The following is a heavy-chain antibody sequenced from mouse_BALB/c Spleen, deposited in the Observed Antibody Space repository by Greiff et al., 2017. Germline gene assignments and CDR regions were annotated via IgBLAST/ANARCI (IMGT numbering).Heavy chain of an antibody. Sequence: QVQLKESGPELVKPGASVKMSCKASGYTFTDYVISWVKQRTGQGLEWIGEIYPGSGSTYYNEKFKGKATLTADKSSNTAYMQLSSLTSEDSAVYFCARWATTVVAKGTYWYFDVWGAGTTVTVSS. CDR2: IYPGSGST. V-gene: IGHV1-77*01. J-gene: IGHJ1*01. CDR3: ARWATTVVAKGTYWYFDV. CDR1: GYTFTDYV. D-gene: IGHD1-1*01.